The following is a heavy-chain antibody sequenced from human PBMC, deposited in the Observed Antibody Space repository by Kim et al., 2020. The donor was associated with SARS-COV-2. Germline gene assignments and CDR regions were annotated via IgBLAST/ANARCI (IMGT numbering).Heavy chain of an antibody. CDR1: GFTFSSYG. D-gene: IGHD3-3*01. CDR2: IWYDGSNK. J-gene: IGHJ5*02. CDR3: ARAYTRNGRYDFWSCYYTNWFDP. V-gene: IGHV3-33*01. Sequence: GGSLRLSCAASGFTFSSYGIHWVRQAPGKGLEWVAVIWYDGSNKYYADSVKGRFTISRDNSKNTLYLQMNSLRAEDTAVYYCARAYTRNGRYDFWSCYYTNWFDPWGQGTLVTVSS.